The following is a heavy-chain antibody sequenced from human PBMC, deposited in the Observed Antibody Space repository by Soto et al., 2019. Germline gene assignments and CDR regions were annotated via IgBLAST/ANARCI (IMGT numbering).Heavy chain of an antibody. Sequence: GGSLRLSCAASGFTFSSYWMHWVRQAPGKGLVWVSRINSDGSSTSYADSVKGRFTISRDNAKNTLYLQMNSLRAEDTAVYYCARDGGYSYGHGYYYGMDVWGQGTTVTVSS. CDR1: GFTFSSYW. V-gene: IGHV3-74*01. J-gene: IGHJ6*02. D-gene: IGHD5-18*01. CDR2: INSDGSST. CDR3: ARDGGYSYGHGYYYGMDV.